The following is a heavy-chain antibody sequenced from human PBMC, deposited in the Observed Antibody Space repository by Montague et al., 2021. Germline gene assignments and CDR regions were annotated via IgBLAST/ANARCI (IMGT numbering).Heavy chain of an antibody. CDR3: DASDF. V-gene: IGHV3-23*01. J-gene: IGHJ4*02. Sequence: SLRLSCAASGFTFSAFVMSWARQAPGKGLEWVSTITATGGRTFHADSVRGRFTISRDNSKNMLYLEMNSLRAEDTATYYCDASDFWGQGVLATVSS. CDR2: ITATGGRT. CDR1: GFTFSAFV.